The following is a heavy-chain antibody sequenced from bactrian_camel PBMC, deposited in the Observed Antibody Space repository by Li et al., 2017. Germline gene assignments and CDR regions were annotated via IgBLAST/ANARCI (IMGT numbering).Heavy chain of an antibody. D-gene: IGHD2*01. CDR1: GFIFSSYY. CDR2: IYSDGSKT. V-gene: IGHV3-2*01. J-gene: IGHJ4*01. Sequence: VQLVESGGGLVLPGGSLRLSCAASGFIFSSYYMSWVRQAPGKGLEWVSSIYSDGSKTMYADSVKGRFTIAKDNAMNTLTLQMNSLKLEDTAMYYCAADRRRHGPPSLRPGDYSVWARGPRSPSP.